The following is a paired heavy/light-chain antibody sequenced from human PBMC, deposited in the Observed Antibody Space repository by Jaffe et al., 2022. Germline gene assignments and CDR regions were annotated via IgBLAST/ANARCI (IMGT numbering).Light chain of an antibody. CDR3: QSYDSSLSGSV. CDR2: NNE. V-gene: IGLV1-40*01. CDR1: RSNLGANYD. J-gene: IGLJ3*02. Sequence: QSVLTQPPSVSGAPGQRVTISCTGTRSNLGANYDVHWYQQVPGTTPKLLIYNNENRPSGVPDRFSGSKSGTSASLAISGLQAEDEADYYCQSYDSSLSGSVFGGGTKVTVL.
Heavy chain of an antibody. CDR3: VKGGGYSDGPSYHYVGDWFDP. CDR1: RFTFNKYW. D-gene: IGHD2-15*01. CDR2: INSDGTIT. J-gene: IGHJ5*02. Sequence: EVYLAESGGGLVQPGGSLRLSCAASRFTFNKYWMHWVRQAPGKGLVWVSRINSDGTITNYADSVKGRFTISRDNAKNTLYLQMNSLRADDTAVYYCVKGGGYSDGPSYHYVGDWFDPWGQGTQVTVSS. V-gene: IGHV3-74*01.